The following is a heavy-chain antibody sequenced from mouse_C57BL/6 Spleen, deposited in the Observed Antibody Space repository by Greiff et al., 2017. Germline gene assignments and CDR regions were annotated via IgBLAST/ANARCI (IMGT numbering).Heavy chain of an antibody. CDR2: IDPSDSST. D-gene: IGHD1-1*01. Sequence: QPGAELVRPGTSVKLSCKASGYTFTSYWMHWVKQRPGQGLEWIGVIDPSDSSTNYNQKFKGKATLTVDTSSSTAYMQLSSLTSEDSAVYYCARGSSETYWGQGTLVTVSA. CDR3: ARGSSETY. CDR1: GYTFTSYW. V-gene: IGHV1-59*01. J-gene: IGHJ3*01.